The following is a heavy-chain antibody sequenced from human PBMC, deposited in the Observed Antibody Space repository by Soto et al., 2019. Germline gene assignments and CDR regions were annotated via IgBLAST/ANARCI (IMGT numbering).Heavy chain of an antibody. CDR2: TNCYNGNT. CDR1: GYTFSSYG. CDR3: ARVWFGELSSDY. V-gene: IGHV1-18*01. Sequence: VQVVQSGAEVKKPGASVKVSCKTSGYTFSSYGISWVRQAPGQGLEWMGWTNCYNGNTNYAPKFQGRVTMTIDTSTSKAYMELRSLRSDDTAVYYCARVWFGELSSDYWGQGTLVTVSS. D-gene: IGHD3-10*01. J-gene: IGHJ4*02.